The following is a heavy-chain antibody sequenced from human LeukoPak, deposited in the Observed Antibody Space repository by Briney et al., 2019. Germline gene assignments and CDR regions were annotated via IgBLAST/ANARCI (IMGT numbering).Heavy chain of an antibody. CDR2: VYDSGIT. CDR3: SSALPFQLVH. D-gene: IGHD1-1*01. CDR1: GGSISSHNW. V-gene: IGHV4-4*02. Sequence: SGTLSLTCAVSGGSISSHNWWSWVRQPPGRGLEWIGEVYDSGITNYNPSLKSRVTISVDKSKNQFSLKLSSVTAADTAVYYCSSALPFQLVHWGQGTLVTVSS. J-gene: IGHJ4*02.